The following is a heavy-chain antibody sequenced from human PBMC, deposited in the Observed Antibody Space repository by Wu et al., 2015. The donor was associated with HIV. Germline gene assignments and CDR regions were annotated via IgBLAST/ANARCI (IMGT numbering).Heavy chain of an antibody. V-gene: IGHV1-46*03. CDR3: ARDPSGSYHPINWFDP. Sequence: QVQLVQSGAEVKKPGASVKVSCKASGYTFTSYYMHWVRQAPGQGLEWMGIINPSGGSTSYAQKFQGRVTMTRDTSTSTVYMELSSLRSEDTAVYYCARDPSGSYHPINWFDPWGQGTLVTVSS. CDR2: INPSGGST. CDR1: GYTFTSYY. J-gene: IGHJ5*02. D-gene: IGHD3-10*01.